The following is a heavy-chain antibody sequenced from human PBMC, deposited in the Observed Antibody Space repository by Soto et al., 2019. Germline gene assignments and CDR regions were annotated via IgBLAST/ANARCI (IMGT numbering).Heavy chain of an antibody. V-gene: IGHV4-59*02. D-gene: IGHD3-16*01. CDR2: IHYTGSR. Sequence: KSSETLSLTCTVSGASVNDYYWNWVRQPLGKGLEWIGFIHYTGSRIFNPSLQSRVTMSVDVSQNQFSLRLTSVTAADTAIYYCARWGQPAVKAFDIWGQGTTVTVSS. CDR1: GASVNDYY. CDR3: ARWGQPAVKAFDI. J-gene: IGHJ3*02.